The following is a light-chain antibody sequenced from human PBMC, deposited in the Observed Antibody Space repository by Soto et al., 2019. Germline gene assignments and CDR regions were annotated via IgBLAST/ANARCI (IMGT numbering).Light chain of an antibody. CDR3: CSYAGSLVI. CDR1: SSDIGGYNY. V-gene: IGLV2-11*01. CDR2: DVS. Sequence: QSALTQPRSVSGSPGQSVTISCTGTSSDIGGYNYVSWYQQHPGKAPKVMIYDVSERPSGVPDRFSGSRSGNTASLTISGLQTDDEADYFCCSYAGSLVIFGGGTKVTVL. J-gene: IGLJ2*01.